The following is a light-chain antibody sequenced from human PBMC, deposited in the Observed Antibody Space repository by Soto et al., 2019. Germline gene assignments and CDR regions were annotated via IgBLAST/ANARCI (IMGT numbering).Light chain of an antibody. V-gene: IGKV1-9*01. CDR1: QGISSY. CDR3: QQYNGPIT. Sequence: DIQLTQSPSFLSASVGDRVTITFRASQGISSYLAWYQQKPGKAPKLLIYAASTLQSGVPSRFSGSGSGTEFTLTISSLQPDDFATYYCQQYNGPITFGQGTRLEI. J-gene: IGKJ5*01. CDR2: AAS.